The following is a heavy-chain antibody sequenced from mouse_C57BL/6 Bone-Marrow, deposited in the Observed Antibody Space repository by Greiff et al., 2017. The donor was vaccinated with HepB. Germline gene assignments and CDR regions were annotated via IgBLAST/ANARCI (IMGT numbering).Heavy chain of an antibody. CDR3: ARNYGSFYWYFDV. CDR1: GYSITSDY. Sequence: EVHLVESGPGLAKPSQTLSLTCSVTGYSITSDYWNWIRKFPGNKLEYMGYISYSGSTYYNPSLKSRISITRDTSKNQYYLQLNSVTTEDTATYYCARNYGSFYWYFDVWGTGTTVTVSS. D-gene: IGHD1-1*01. J-gene: IGHJ1*03. CDR2: ISYSGST. V-gene: IGHV3-8*01.